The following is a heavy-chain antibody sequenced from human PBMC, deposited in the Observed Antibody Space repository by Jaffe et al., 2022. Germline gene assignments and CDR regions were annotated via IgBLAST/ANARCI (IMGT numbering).Heavy chain of an antibody. Sequence: QVQLQESGPGLVKPSETLSLTCTVSGGSISSYYWSWIRQPPGKGLEWIGYIYYSGSTNYNPSLKSRVTISVDTSKKQFSLKLSSVTAADTAVYYCASLINMAWGCFDPWGQGTLVTVSS. CDR1: GGSISSYY. CDR2: IYYSGST. V-gene: IGHV4-59*01. CDR3: ASLINMAWGCFDP. D-gene: IGHD3-10*01. J-gene: IGHJ5*02.